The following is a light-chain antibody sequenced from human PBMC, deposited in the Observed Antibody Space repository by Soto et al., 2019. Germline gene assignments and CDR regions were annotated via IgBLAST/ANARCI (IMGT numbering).Light chain of an antibody. CDR1: QSISSW. V-gene: IGKV1-5*01. CDR3: QQYNSYSSFT. Sequence: DIPMTQSPSTLSASVGDRVTITCRASQSISSWLAWYQQKPGKAPKVLIYDASSLESGGPSRFSGSGSGTEFTLTITSLQPDDFATYYCQQYNSYSSFTFGQGTKLEIK. CDR2: DAS. J-gene: IGKJ2*01.